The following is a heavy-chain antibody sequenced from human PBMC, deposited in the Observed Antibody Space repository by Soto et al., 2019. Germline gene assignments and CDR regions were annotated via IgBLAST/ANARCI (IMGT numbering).Heavy chain of an antibody. V-gene: IGHV3-23*01. CDR2: LSRGGGST. D-gene: IGHD5-12*01. CDR3: AIDGQYRTDGFDI. J-gene: IGHJ3*02. Sequence: EAQLLESGGELIQPGGSLRLSCAASGFTYSSHGMSWVRQAPGKGLEWIAGLSRGGGSTYYADSVKGRFTISRDNSKNTLDLIMNSLRVEDTALYYCAIDGQYRTDGFDIWGQGTMVTVSS. CDR1: GFTYSSHG.